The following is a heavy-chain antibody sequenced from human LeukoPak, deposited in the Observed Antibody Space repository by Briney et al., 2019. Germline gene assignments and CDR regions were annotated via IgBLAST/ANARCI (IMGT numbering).Heavy chain of an antibody. CDR2: ISSSSTTI. Sequence: GGSLRLSCAASGFTFSSYSMNWVRQAPGKGLEWVSYISSSSTTIYYADSVKGRFTISRDNAKNSLYLHMNSLRAEDTAVYYCARVDYYDSSAYPPFDFWGQGTLVTVSS. D-gene: IGHD3-22*01. CDR1: GFTFSSYS. J-gene: IGHJ4*02. CDR3: ARVDYYDSSAYPPFDF. V-gene: IGHV3-48*04.